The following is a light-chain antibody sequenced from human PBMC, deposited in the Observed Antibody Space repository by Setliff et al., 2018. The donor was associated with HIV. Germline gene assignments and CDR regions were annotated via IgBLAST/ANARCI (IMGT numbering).Light chain of an antibody. CDR3: QQYDGYSSYT. CDR2: KAS. Sequence: DIQMTQSPSTLSASVGDRVTITCRASQNINSWLAWYQQKAGKAPKLLIYKASTLENGVPSRFSGSGSGTEFTLTISSLQPDDFATYYCQQYDGYSSYTFGQGTKVDIK. CDR1: QNINSW. J-gene: IGKJ2*01. V-gene: IGKV1-5*03.